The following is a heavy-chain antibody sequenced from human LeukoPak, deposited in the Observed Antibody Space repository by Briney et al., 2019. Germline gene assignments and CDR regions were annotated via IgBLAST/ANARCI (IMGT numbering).Heavy chain of an antibody. V-gene: IGHV3-21*01. CDR1: GFTFSSYS. J-gene: IGHJ4*02. CDR3: AREFEYSTSTGLDY. Sequence: PGGSLRLSCAASGFTFSSYSMNWVRQAPGKGLEWVSSTTRSSTYIYYADSVKGRFTISKDNAKNSLYLQMNSLRAEDTAVYYCAREFEYSTSTGLDYWGQGTLVTVSS. D-gene: IGHD6-6*01. CDR2: TTRSSTYI.